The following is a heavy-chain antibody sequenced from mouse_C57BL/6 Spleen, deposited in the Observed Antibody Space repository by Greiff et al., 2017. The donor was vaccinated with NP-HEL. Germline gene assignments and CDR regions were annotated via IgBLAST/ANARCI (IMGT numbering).Heavy chain of an antibody. CDR3: ARGYSNYVRYYFDY. D-gene: IGHD2-5*01. CDR2: ISDGGSYT. CDR1: GFTFSSYA. V-gene: IGHV5-4*01. J-gene: IGHJ2*01. Sequence: EVHLVESGGGLVKPGGSLKLSCAASGFTFSSYAMSWVRQTPEKRLEWVATISDGGSYTYYPDNVKGRFTISRDNAKNNLYLQMSHLKSEDTAMYYCARGYSNYVRYYFDYWGQGTTLTVSS.